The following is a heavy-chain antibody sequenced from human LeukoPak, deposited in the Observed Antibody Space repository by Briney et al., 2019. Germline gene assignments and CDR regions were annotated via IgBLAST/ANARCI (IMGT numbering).Heavy chain of an antibody. Sequence: PSETLSLTCTVSGGSISSYYWSWIRQPPGKGLEWIGYIYNRGSTNYNPSLKSRVTISVDTSKNQFSLKLSSVTAADTAVYYCARVTPYSGYGMDVWGQGTTVTVSS. CDR2: IYNRGST. CDR1: GGSISSYY. J-gene: IGHJ6*02. CDR3: ARVTPYSGYGMDV. D-gene: IGHD2-15*01. V-gene: IGHV4-59*01.